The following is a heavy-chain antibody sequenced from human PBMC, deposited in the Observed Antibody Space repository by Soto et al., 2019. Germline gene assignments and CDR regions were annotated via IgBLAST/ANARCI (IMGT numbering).Heavy chain of an antibody. CDR1: GGSFSGYY. V-gene: IGHV4-34*01. CDR2: INHSGST. CDR3: ARRGYTVSSSSPRNWFDP. J-gene: IGHJ5*02. Sequence: SETLSLTCAAYGGSFSGYYWSWIRQPPGKGLEWIGEINHSGSTNYNPSLKSRVTISVDTSKNQFSLKLSSVTAADTAVYYCARRGYTVSSSSPRNWFDPWGQGTLVTVSS. D-gene: IGHD6-13*01.